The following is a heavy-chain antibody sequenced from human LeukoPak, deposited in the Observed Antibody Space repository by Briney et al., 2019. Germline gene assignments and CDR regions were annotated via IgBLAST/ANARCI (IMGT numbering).Heavy chain of an antibody. V-gene: IGHV3-21*01. CDR1: GFTFSSYS. D-gene: IGHD3-22*01. Sequence: GGSLRLSCAASGFTFSSYSMNWVRQAPGKGLEWVSSTSSSSSYIYYADSVKGRFTISRDNAKNSLYLQMNSLRAEDTAVYYCARDRFYDSSGYYEDWGQGTLVTVSS. CDR2: TSSSSSYI. J-gene: IGHJ4*02. CDR3: ARDRFYDSSGYYED.